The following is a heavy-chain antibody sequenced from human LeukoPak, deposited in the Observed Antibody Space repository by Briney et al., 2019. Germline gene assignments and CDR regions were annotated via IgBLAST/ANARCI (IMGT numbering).Heavy chain of an antibody. V-gene: IGHV3-9*01. CDR1: GFTFDDYA. D-gene: IGHD3-3*01. Sequence: GGSLRLSCAASGFTFDDYAMHWVRQAPGKGLEWVSGISWNSGSIGYADSVKGRFTISRDNAKNSLYLQMNSLRAEDTAVYYCARDPDSDYWGQGTLVTVSS. CDR2: ISWNSGSI. CDR3: ARDPDSDY. J-gene: IGHJ4*02.